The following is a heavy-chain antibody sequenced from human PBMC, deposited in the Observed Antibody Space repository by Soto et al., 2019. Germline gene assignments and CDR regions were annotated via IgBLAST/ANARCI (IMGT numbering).Heavy chain of an antibody. V-gene: IGHV1-8*01. CDR2: MNPNSGNT. CDR1: GYTFTSYD. D-gene: IGHD5-18*01. J-gene: IGHJ4*02. Sequence: SVKVSCKASGYTFTSYDINWVRQATGQGLEWMGWMNPNSGNTGYAQKFQGRATMTRNTSISTAYMELSSLRSEDTAVYYCARGMRGDEARVYWGQGTLVTVSS. CDR3: ARGMRGDEARVY.